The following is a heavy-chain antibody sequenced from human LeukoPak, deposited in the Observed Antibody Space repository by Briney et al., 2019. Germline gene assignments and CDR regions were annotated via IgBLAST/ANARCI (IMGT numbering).Heavy chain of an antibody. V-gene: IGHV4-61*01. CDR3: ARARYSSGWDPFDY. J-gene: IGHJ4*02. CDR1: GGSITSSSYY. Sequence: PSETLSLTCTVSGGSITSSSYYWSWIRQPPGKGLEWIGYIYYSGSTNYNPSLKSRVTISVDTSKNQFSLKLSSVTAADTAVYYCARARYSSGWDPFDYWGQGTLVTVSS. CDR2: IYYSGST. D-gene: IGHD6-19*01.